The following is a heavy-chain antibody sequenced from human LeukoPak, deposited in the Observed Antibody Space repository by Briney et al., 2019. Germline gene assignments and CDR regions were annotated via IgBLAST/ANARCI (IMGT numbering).Heavy chain of an antibody. CDR3: AREAVLGGDY. Sequence: GGSLRLSCAASGFTFSDCYIRWIRQAPGKGLEWVSYISSSSSYTNYADSVKGRFTISRDNAKNSLYLQKNSRRAEDTAVYYCAREAVLGGDYWGQGTLVTVSS. V-gene: IGHV3-11*06. D-gene: IGHD3-16*01. J-gene: IGHJ4*02. CDR2: ISSSSSYT. CDR1: GFTFSDCY.